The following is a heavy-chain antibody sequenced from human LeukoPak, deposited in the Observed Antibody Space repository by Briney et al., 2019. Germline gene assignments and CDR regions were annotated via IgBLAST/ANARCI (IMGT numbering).Heavy chain of an antibody. D-gene: IGHD3-3*01. CDR2: IYYSGST. CDR3: ARDEWPGDN. J-gene: IGHJ4*02. Sequence: PSETLSLTCTVSGGSISSYYWSWIRQPPGKGLEWIGYIYYSGSTNYNPSLKSRVTISVDTSKNQFSLKLSSVTAADTAVYYCARDEWPGDNWGQGTLVTVSS. V-gene: IGHV4-59*01. CDR1: GGSISSYY.